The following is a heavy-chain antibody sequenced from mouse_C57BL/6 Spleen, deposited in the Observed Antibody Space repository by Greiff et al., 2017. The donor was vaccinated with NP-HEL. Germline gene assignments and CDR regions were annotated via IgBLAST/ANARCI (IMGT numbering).Heavy chain of an antibody. CDR1: GFTFSSYG. V-gene: IGHV5-6*01. Sequence: DVHLVESGGDLVKPGGSLKLSCAASGFTFSSYGMSWVRQTPDKRLEWVATISSGGSYTYYPDSVKGRFTISRDNAKNTLYLQMSSLKSEDTAMYYCARGDDGRAMDYWGQGTSVTVSS. CDR2: ISSGGSYT. J-gene: IGHJ4*01. D-gene: IGHD2-3*01. CDR3: ARGDDGRAMDY.